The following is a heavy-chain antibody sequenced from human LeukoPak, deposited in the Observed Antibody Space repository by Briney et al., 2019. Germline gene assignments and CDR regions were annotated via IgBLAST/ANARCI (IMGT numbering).Heavy chain of an antibody. V-gene: IGHV3-48*02. CDR1: GFTFSRSN. J-gene: IGHJ5*01. Sequence: GGSLRLSCATSGFTFSRSNMNWVRQAPGKGLEWISYISSSSSSIYYADSVKGRFTISRDNAKSSLYLQTNSLRDEDTAVYYCARTYSSSWYDSWGQGTLVTVSS. CDR2: ISSSSSSI. D-gene: IGHD6-13*01. CDR3: ARTYSSSWYDS.